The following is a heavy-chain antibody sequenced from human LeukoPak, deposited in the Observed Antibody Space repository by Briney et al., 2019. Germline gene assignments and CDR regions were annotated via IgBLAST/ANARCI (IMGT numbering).Heavy chain of an antibody. CDR2: IYDSGST. CDR3: ARELVRGVIGAFDI. Sequence: PSETLSLTCTVSGGSIREYYLSWIRQPPGKGLGWIGYIYDSGSTNYNPSLKSRVTISVDTSKNHFSLKLSSVTAADTAVYYCARELVRGVIGAFDIWGQGTMVTISS. CDR1: GGSIREYY. V-gene: IGHV4-59*01. D-gene: IGHD3-10*01. J-gene: IGHJ3*02.